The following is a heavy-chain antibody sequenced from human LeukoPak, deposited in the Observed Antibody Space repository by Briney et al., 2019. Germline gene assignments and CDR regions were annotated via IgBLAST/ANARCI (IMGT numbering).Heavy chain of an antibody. J-gene: IGHJ4*02. V-gene: IGHV3-30*02. D-gene: IGHD6-6*01. Sequence: GGSLRLSCAASGFTFSSYGMHWVRQAPGKGLEWVAFIRYDGSNKYYADSVKGRFTISRDDSKNTLYLQMNSLRAEDTAVYYCARDPAYSSSSEGYWGQGTLVTVSS. CDR1: GFTFSSYG. CDR3: ARDPAYSSSSEGY. CDR2: IRYDGSNK.